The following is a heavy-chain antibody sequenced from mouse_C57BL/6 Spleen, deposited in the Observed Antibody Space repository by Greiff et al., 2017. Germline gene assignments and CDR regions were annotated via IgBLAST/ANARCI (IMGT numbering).Heavy chain of an antibody. CDR1: GYTFTSCW. CDR2: IDPSDSYT. D-gene: IGHD4-1*02. V-gene: IGHV1-69*01. J-gene: IGHJ2*01. CDR3: ARGSTGDFDY. Sequence: VQLQQSGAELVMPGASVKLSCKASGYTFTSCWMHWVKQRPGQGLEGSGEIDPSDSYTNYNQKFKSKSTLTLDKSSSTAYMPLSDVASEDSAVCDCARGSTGDFDYWGQGTTLTVSS.